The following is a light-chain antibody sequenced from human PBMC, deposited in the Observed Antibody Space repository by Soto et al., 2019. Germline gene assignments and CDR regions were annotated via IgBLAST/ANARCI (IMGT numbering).Light chain of an antibody. CDR1: QGINSY. CDR2: DAS. V-gene: IGKV1-9*01. CDR3: QQFNDYPIT. Sequence: DIQLTQSPSFLSASVGDRVTITCRASQGINSYLAWYQQKPGKAPKVLMYDASTFQRGVPSRFSGSGSGTEFTLAISSLQPEDFATYYCQQFNDYPITFGQGTRLEIK. J-gene: IGKJ5*01.